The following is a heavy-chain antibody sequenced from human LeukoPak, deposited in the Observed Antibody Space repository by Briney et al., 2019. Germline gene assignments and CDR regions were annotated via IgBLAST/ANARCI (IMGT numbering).Heavy chain of an antibody. V-gene: IGHV3-30*18. CDR2: ISYDGSNK. Sequence: GRSLRLSCAASGFSFSSYGMHWVRQAPGKGLEWVAVISYDGSNKYYADSVKGRFTISRDNSKNTLYLQMNSLRAEDTAVYYCAKGGLPTYDSSGYYYFDYWGQGTLVTVSS. CDR1: GFSFSSYG. D-gene: IGHD3-22*01. CDR3: AKGGLPTYDSSGYYYFDY. J-gene: IGHJ4*02.